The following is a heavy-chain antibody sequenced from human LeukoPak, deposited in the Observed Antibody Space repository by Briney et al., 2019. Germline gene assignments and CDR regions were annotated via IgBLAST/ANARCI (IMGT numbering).Heavy chain of an antibody. D-gene: IGHD2-8*01. CDR1: GFTFSSYG. CDR2: ISYDGSNK. Sequence: GGSLRLSCAASGFTFSSYGMHWVRQAPGKGLEGVAVISYDGSNKYYADSVKGRFTISRDNSKNTLYLQMNSLRAEDTAVYHCAKDLVYALDYWGQGTLVTVSS. J-gene: IGHJ4*02. CDR3: AKDLVYALDY. V-gene: IGHV3-30*18.